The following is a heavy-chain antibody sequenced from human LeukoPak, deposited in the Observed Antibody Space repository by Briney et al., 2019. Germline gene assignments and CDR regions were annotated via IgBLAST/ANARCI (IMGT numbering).Heavy chain of an antibody. CDR1: GFTFSSYS. V-gene: IGHV3-21*01. CDR3: ARDRAGANAFDI. CDR2: ISSSSSYI. Sequence: GGSLRLSCAAPGFTFSSYSMNWVRQAPGKGLEWVSSISSSSSYIYYADSVKGRFTISRDNAKNSLYLQMNSLRAEDTAVYYCARDRAGANAFDIWGQGTMVTVSS. J-gene: IGHJ3*02. D-gene: IGHD6-19*01.